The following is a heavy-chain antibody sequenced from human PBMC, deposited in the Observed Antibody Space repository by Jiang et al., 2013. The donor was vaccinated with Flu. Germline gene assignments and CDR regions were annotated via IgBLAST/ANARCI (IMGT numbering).Heavy chain of an antibody. J-gene: IGHJ3*02. Sequence: GAEVKKPGASVKVSCKASGYTFTNFYIHWVRLAPGQGLEWMGMITPNGITTRYTQTFQGRVTMTRDTSTSTVYMELTSPRFEDTAMYYCARDAKPRGATLLARYNVAFSDAFDIWGQGTMITVSS. CDR2: ITPNGITT. CDR3: ARDAKPRGATLLARYNVAFSDAFDI. D-gene: IGHD2-2*02. V-gene: IGHV1-46*01. CDR1: GYTFTNFY.